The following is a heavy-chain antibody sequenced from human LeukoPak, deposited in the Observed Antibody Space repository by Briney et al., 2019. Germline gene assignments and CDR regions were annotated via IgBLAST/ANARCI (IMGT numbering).Heavy chain of an antibody. CDR1: GFTFSSYA. CDR2: ISGSGGST. CDR3: AKVAFRFGEFEYYFDY. V-gene: IGHV3-23*01. J-gene: IGHJ4*02. D-gene: IGHD3-10*01. Sequence: GGSLRLSCAASGFTFSSYAMSWVRQAPGKGLEWVSAISGSGGSTYYADSVKGRFTISRDNSKNTLYLQMNSLRAEDTAVYYCAKVAFRFGEFEYYFDYWGQRTLVTVSS.